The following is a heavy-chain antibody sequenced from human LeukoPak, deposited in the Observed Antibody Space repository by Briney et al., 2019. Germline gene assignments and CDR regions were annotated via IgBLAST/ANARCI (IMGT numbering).Heavy chain of an antibody. CDR1: GYTFTGYY. Sequence: ASVKVSCKASGYTFTGYYMHWVRQAPGQGLEWMGWINPNSGGTNYAQKFQGRVTMTRDTSISTAYMELSRLRSDDTAVYYCARDPSDTAMVAIDYWGQGTLVTVPS. CDR3: ARDPSDTAMVAIDY. V-gene: IGHV1-2*02. CDR2: INPNSGGT. J-gene: IGHJ4*02. D-gene: IGHD5-18*01.